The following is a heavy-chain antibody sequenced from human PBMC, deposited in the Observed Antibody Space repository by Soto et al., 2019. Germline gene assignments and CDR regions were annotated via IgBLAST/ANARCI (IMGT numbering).Heavy chain of an antibody. CDR3: ARGERRYYYYGMDV. Sequence: GASVKVSGKASGYTFTGYYMHWVRQAPGQGLEWMGWINPNSGGTNYAQKFQGRVTMTRDTSISTAYMELSRLRSDDTAVYYCARGERRYYYYGMDVWRQGTTVTVSS. CDR2: INPNSGGT. CDR1: GYTFTGYY. D-gene: IGHD1-1*01. J-gene: IGHJ6*02. V-gene: IGHV1-2*02.